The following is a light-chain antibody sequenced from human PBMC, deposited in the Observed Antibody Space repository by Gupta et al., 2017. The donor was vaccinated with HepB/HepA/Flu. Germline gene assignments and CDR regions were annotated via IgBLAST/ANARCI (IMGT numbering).Light chain of an antibody. Sequence: SYVLTQPPSVSVAPGKTARITCGGNNIGSKSVHWYQQKPGQAPVLVIYYDSDRPSGIPERFSGSNSGNTATLTISRVEAGDEADYYCQVWDSYNDHVVFGGGTKLTVL. J-gene: IGLJ2*01. CDR3: QVWDSYNDHVV. CDR2: YDS. CDR1: NIGSKS. V-gene: IGLV3-21*04.